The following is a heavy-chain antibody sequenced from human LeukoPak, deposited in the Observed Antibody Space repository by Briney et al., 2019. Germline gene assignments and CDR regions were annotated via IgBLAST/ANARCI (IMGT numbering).Heavy chain of an antibody. CDR1: GYTFTGYY. CDR3: ARDRPLLTEWQQLVRGNYYYYGMDV. J-gene: IGHJ6*02. D-gene: IGHD6-13*01. CDR2: INPNSGGT. V-gene: IGHV1-2*04. Sequence: ASVKVSCKASGYTFTGYYMHWVRQAPGQGLEWMGWINPNSGGTNYAQKFQGWVTMTRDTSISTAYMELSRLRSDDTAVYYCARDRPLLTEWQQLVRGNYYYYGMDVWGQGTTVTVSS.